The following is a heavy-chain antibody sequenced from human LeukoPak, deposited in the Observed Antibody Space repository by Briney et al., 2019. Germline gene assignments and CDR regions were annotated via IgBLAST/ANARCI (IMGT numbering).Heavy chain of an antibody. V-gene: IGHV5-51*01. CDR2: IYPGDSDT. J-gene: IGHJ6*02. CDR3: ARHVVESYYYYYGMDV. Sequence: GESLKISCKGSGYSFTSYWIGWVRQMPGKGLEWMGIIYPGDSDTRYSPSFQGQVTISADKSISTAYLQWSSLKASDTAMYYCARHVVESYYYYYGMDVWGQGTTVTVSS. CDR1: GYSFTSYW. D-gene: IGHD2-21*01.